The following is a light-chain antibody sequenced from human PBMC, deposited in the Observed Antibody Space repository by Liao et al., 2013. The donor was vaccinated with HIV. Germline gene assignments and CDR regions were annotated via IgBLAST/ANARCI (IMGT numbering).Light chain of an antibody. V-gene: IGLV3-21*01. CDR1: NIGGKS. J-gene: IGLJ1*01. CDR2: YDS. CDR3: QVWDNSRDHYV. Sequence: SYVLTQTPSVSVAPGKTAKITCGGDNIGGKSVHWYQRRPGQAPVMVISYDSGRPSGIPERFSGSNSGNTATLTISGVEAGDEADYYCQVWDNSRDHYVFGSGTKVTVL.